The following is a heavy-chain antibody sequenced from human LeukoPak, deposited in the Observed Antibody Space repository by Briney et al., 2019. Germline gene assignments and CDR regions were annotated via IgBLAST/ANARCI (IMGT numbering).Heavy chain of an antibody. J-gene: IGHJ4*02. CDR1: GLTVSNNY. V-gene: IGHV3-53*01. Sequence: GGSLRLSCAVSGLTVSNNYIRCVRQAPGKGLEWVSVIYSGGSTYYAESVKGRFSISRDNSKNTVYLQMNSLRAEDTAVYYCARQFSGWHYYDYWGQGTLVTVS. CDR2: IYSGGST. CDR3: ARQFSGWHYYDY. D-gene: IGHD6-19*01.